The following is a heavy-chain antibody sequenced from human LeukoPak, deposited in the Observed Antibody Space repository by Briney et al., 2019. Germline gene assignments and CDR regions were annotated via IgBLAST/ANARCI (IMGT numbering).Heavy chain of an antibody. V-gene: IGHV4-39*07. J-gene: IGHJ4*02. CDR2: IYYSGST. Sequence: SETLSLTCTVSGGSISSTSYYWGWIRQPPGKGLEWIGNIYYSGSTYYSPSLKSRVTISVDTSKNQFSLKLSSVTAADTAVYYCAREQRYYYDSSGYLHFDYWGQGTLVTVSS. CDR1: GGSISSTSYY. D-gene: IGHD3-22*01. CDR3: AREQRYYYDSSGYLHFDY.